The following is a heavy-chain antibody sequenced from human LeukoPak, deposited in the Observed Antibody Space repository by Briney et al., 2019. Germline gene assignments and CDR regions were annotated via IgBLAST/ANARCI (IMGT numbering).Heavy chain of an antibody. Sequence: SGTLPLTCTVSGGSISSSSYYWGWIRQPPGKGLEWIGSIYYSGSTYYNPSLKSRVTISVDTSKNQFSLKLSSVTAADTAVYYCARLDYWGQGTLVTVSS. CDR1: GGSISSSSYY. J-gene: IGHJ4*02. V-gene: IGHV4-39*01. CDR3: ARLDY. CDR2: IYYSGST.